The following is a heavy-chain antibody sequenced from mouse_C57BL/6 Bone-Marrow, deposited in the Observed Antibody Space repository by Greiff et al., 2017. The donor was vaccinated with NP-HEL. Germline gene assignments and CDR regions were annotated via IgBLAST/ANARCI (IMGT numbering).Heavy chain of an antibody. V-gene: IGHV1-69*01. CDR1: GYTFTSYW. CDR2: IDPSDSYT. Sequence: QVQLKQPGAELVMPGASVKLSCKASGYTFTSYWMHWVKQRPGQGLEWIGEIDPSDSYTNYNQKFKGKSTLTVDKSSSTAYMQLSSLTSEDSAVYYCARALNDYWGQGTTLTVSS. J-gene: IGHJ2*01. CDR3: ARALNDY.